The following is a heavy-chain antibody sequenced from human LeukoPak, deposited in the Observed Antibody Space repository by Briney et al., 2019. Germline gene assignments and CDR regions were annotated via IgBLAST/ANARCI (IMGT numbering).Heavy chain of an antibody. J-gene: IGHJ4*02. D-gene: IGHD6-13*01. CDR1: GFTFDDYA. CDR2: ISWDGGST. Sequence: GGSLRLSCAASGFTFDDYAMHWVRQAPGKGLEWVSLISWDGGSTYYADSVKGRFAISRDNSKNSLYLQMSSLRPEDTAMYYCAKAQGIAAAGTVIDYWGQGTLVTVSS. CDR3: AKAQGIAAAGTVIDY. V-gene: IGHV3-43D*03.